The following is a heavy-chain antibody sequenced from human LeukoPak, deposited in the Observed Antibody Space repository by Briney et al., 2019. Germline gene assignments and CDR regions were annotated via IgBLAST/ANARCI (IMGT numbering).Heavy chain of an antibody. V-gene: IGHV3-33*06. J-gene: IGHJ4*02. CDR2: IWYDGSNK. CDR3: AKVGQWSTIYYFDY. Sequence: GGSLRLSCAASGFTFSSYGMHWVRQAPGKGLEWVAVIWYDGSNKYYADSVKGRFTISRDNSKNTLYLQMNSLRAEDTAVYYCAKVGQWSTIYYFDYWGQGTLVTVSS. D-gene: IGHD6-19*01. CDR1: GFTFSSYG.